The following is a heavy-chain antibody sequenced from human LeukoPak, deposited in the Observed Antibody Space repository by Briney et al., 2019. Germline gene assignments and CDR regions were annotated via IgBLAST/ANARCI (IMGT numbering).Heavy chain of an antibody. V-gene: IGHV1-2*04. Sequence: GASVKVSCKASGYTFTGYYMHWVRQAPGQGLEWMGWINPNSGGTNYAQKFQGWVTMTRDTSISTAYVELSRLRSDDTAVYYCARGGITGTTRGPTRLNVWGQGTMVTVSS. CDR1: GYTFTGYY. J-gene: IGHJ3*01. D-gene: IGHD1-20*01. CDR3: ARGGITGTTRGPTRLNV. CDR2: INPNSGGT.